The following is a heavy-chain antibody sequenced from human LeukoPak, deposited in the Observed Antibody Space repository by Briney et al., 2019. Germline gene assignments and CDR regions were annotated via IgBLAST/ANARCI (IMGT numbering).Heavy chain of an antibody. J-gene: IGHJ4*02. CDR3: ARGKVYYYYDY. CDR2: LHSGGDT. V-gene: IGHV3-53*01. Sequence: PGGSLRLSCAVSGSNVRSNYMSWIRQAPGKGLEWVSVLHSGGDTYYADSVKGRFTISRDNSENTLFLQMNSLRAEDTAVYYCARGKVYYYYDYWGQGTLVTVSS. CDR1: GSNVRSNY. D-gene: IGHD5/OR15-5a*01.